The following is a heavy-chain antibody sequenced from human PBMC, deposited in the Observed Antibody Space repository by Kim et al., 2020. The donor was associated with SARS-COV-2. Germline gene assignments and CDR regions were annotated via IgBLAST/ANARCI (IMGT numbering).Heavy chain of an antibody. V-gene: IGHV4-31*02. D-gene: IGHD2-15*01. J-gene: IGHJ4*02. CDR3: ARGGLLANFDY. Sequence: LYNPFLMGRVTISVDTSKNAFSLKLSSVNAADTAVYYCARGGLLANFDYWGQGTLVTVSS.